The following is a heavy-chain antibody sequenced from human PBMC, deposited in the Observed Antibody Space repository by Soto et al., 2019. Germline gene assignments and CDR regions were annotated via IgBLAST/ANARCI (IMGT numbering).Heavy chain of an antibody. V-gene: IGHV3-66*01. CDR3: ARDLLNYDILTGYYYYGMDV. Sequence: GGSLRLSCAASEFTISSNYMSWVRQAPGKGLEWVSVIYSGGVTYYADSVKGRFTISRDNSKDTLYLQMNSLRAEDTAVYYCARDLLNYDILTGYYYYGMDVWGQGTTVTVSS. D-gene: IGHD3-9*01. CDR1: EFTISSNY. J-gene: IGHJ6*02. CDR2: IYSGGVT.